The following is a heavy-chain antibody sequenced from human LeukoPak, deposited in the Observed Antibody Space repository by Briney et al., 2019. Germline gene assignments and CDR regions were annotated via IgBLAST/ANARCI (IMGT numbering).Heavy chain of an antibody. J-gene: IGHJ5*02. Sequence: SETLSLTCTVSGGSISGCFWSWVRRPPGKGLEWIADVYYSGSTNYNPSLKSRVAISVDTSKNQFSLRLRSVTAADTAVYYCARLQRRYSPFDPWGQGILVTVSS. V-gene: IGHV4-59*08. CDR2: VYYSGST. CDR1: GGSISGCF. D-gene: IGHD2-15*01. CDR3: ARLQRRYSPFDP.